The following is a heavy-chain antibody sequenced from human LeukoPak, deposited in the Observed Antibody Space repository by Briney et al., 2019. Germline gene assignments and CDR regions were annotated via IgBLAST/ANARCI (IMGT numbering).Heavy chain of an antibody. CDR2: INPNSGGT. CDR1: GYTFTDYY. CDR3: ARGTATSLIPHYYYYMDV. D-gene: IGHD1/OR15-1a*01. Sequence: ASVKVSCKASGYTFTDYYMHWVRQAPGQGLEWMGCINPNSGGTNYAQKFQGRVTMTRDTSISTAYMELSRLRSDDTAVYYCARGTATSLIPHYYYYMDVCGKGTTVTISS. V-gene: IGHV1-2*02. J-gene: IGHJ6*03.